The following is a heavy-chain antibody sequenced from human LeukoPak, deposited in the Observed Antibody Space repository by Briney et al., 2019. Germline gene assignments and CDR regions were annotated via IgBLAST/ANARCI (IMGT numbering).Heavy chain of an antibody. V-gene: IGHV3-23*01. CDR1: GFTFSSYG. J-gene: IGHJ4*02. Sequence: PGGSLRLSCAASGFTFSSYGMSWVRQAPGKGLEWVSVISGGSSGSTYYADSVTGRFTVSRDNSKSTVDLQMNNLRVDDTAIYYCAKDHANTPVVTNWGQGILVSVSS. D-gene: IGHD2-21*02. CDR2: ISGGSSGST. CDR3: AKDHANTPVVTN.